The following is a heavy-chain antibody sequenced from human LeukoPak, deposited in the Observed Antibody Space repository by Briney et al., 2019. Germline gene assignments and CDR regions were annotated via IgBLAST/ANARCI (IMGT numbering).Heavy chain of an antibody. CDR1: GFTFENYW. Sequence: GGSLRLSCAASGFTFENYWMNWVRQAPGKGLEWVANIKEDGSEKNYVDSVKGRFTVSRDNAKNSLYLEMNSLRAEDTALYYCAKATDTYYYGSGSPDYWGQGTLVTVSS. CDR2: IKEDGSEK. J-gene: IGHJ4*02. CDR3: AKATDTYYYGSGSPDY. V-gene: IGHV3-7*03. D-gene: IGHD3-10*01.